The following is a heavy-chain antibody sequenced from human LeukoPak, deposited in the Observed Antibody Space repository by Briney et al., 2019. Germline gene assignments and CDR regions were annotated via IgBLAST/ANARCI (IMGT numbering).Heavy chain of an antibody. V-gene: IGHV4-39*07. CDR2: IYYSGST. D-gene: IGHD3-22*01. CDR3: ARDRYYDSSGYRF. J-gene: IGHJ4*02. CDR1: GGSISSSSYY. Sequence: SETLSLTCTVSGGSISSSSYYWGWIRQPPGKGLEWIGSIYYSGSTYYNPSLKSRVTISVDTSKNQFSLKLSSVPAADTAVYYCARDRYYDSSGYRFWGQGTLVTVSS.